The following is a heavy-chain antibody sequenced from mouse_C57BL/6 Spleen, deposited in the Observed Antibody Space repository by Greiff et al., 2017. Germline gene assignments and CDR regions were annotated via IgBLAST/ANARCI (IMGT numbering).Heavy chain of an antibody. V-gene: IGHV1-82*01. CDR2: IYPGDGDT. CDR3: AREGAAQSLFDY. CDR1: GYAFSSSW. J-gene: IGHJ2*01. D-gene: IGHD3-2*02. Sequence: QVQLQQSGPELVKPGASVKISCKASGYAFSSSWMNWVKQRPGQGLEWIGRIYPGDGDTNYNGKFKGKATLTADKSSSTAYMQLSSLTSEDSAVYFCAREGAAQSLFDYWGQGTTLTVSS.